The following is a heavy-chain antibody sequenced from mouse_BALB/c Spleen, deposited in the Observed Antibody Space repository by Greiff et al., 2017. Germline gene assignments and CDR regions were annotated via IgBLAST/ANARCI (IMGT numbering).Heavy chain of an antibody. D-gene: IGHD2-4*01. V-gene: IGHV14-3*02. CDR3: AMGDYDFDY. Sequence: VHVKQSGAELVKPGASVKLSCTASGFNIKDTYMHWVKQRPEQGLEWIGRIDPANGNTKYDPKFQGKATITADTSSNTAYLQLSSLTSEDTAVYYCAMGDYDFDYWGQGTTLTVSS. CDR2: IDPANGNT. CDR1: GFNIKDTY. J-gene: IGHJ2*01.